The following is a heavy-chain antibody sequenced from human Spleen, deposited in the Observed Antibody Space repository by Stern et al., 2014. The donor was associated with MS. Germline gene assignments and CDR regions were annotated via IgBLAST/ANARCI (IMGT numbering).Heavy chain of an antibody. CDR1: GFTFSNYG. V-gene: IGHV3-23*04. CDR3: AKLPGSSGYRGYFDS. J-gene: IGHJ4*02. CDR2: ISGNGVTS. D-gene: IGHD3-22*01. Sequence: EVQLVQSGGALVQPGRSLRLSCAASGFTFSNYGMSWVRQAPGKALEWVSAISGNGVTSYYIDSAKGRFTISRDNSKNTLYLQMNSLRAEDTALYYCAKLPGSSGYRGYFDSWGQGTLVTVSS.